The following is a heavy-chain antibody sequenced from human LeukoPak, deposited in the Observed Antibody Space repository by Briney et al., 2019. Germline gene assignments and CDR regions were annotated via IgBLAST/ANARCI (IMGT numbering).Heavy chain of an antibody. Sequence: SETLSLTCTVSGGSISSYYWSWIRQPPGKGLEWIRYIYYSGSTNYNPSLKSRVTISVDTSKNQFSLKLSSVTAADTAVYYCARDSSSDYYYYGMDVWGQGTTVTVSS. V-gene: IGHV4-59*01. CDR2: IYYSGST. J-gene: IGHJ6*02. D-gene: IGHD6-6*01. CDR3: ARDSSSDYYYYGMDV. CDR1: GGSISSYY.